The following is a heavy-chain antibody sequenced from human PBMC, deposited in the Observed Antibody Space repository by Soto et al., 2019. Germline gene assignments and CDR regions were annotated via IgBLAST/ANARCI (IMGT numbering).Heavy chain of an antibody. Sequence: QAQLVESGGGVVQPGRSLRLSCAASGFAFSSYGMHWVRQAPGTGLEWVAVISYDGSLQHYADSVKGRFTISRDNSKNMVLLQISSLRAEVTAVYYCVADRGYGHASVPYSWGQGNLVSVSS. CDR3: VADRGYGHASVPYS. D-gene: IGHD5-18*01. V-gene: IGHV3-30*03. CDR2: ISYDGSLQ. CDR1: GFAFSSYG. J-gene: IGHJ4*02.